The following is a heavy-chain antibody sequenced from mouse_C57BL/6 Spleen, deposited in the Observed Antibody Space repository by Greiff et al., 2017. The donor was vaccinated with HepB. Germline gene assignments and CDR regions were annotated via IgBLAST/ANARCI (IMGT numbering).Heavy chain of an antibody. CDR2: ISYDGSN. CDR3: ARGTNLGYWYFDV. Sequence: VQLKESGPGLVKPSQSLSLTCSVTGYSITSGYYWNWIRQFPGNKLEWMGYISYDGSNNYNPSLKNRISITRDTSKNQFFLKLNSVTTEDTATYYCARGTNLGYWYFDVWGTGTTVTVSS. D-gene: IGHD3-3*01. CDR1: GYSITSGYY. J-gene: IGHJ1*03. V-gene: IGHV3-6*01.